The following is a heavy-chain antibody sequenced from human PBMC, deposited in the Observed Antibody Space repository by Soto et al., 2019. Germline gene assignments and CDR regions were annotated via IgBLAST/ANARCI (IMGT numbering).Heavy chain of an antibody. CDR2: ISSSSSYT. Sequence: QVQLVESGGGLVKPGGSLRLSCAASGFTFSDYYMSWIRQAPGKGLEWVSYISSSSSYTNYADSVKGRFTISRDNAKNSLYLQMNSLRAEDTAVYYCARVDRGSGSYYAYYYYGMDVWGQGTTVTVSS. D-gene: IGHD3-10*01. J-gene: IGHJ6*02. CDR1: GFTFSDYY. CDR3: ARVDRGSGSYYAYYYYGMDV. V-gene: IGHV3-11*05.